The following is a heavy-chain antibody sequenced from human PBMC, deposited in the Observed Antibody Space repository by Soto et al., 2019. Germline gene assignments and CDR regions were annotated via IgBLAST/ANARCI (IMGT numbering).Heavy chain of an antibody. V-gene: IGHV3-33*01. CDR1: GDSLSNYG. CDR2: IWHDGRYE. J-gene: IGHJ4*02. CDR3: VTGGGVHYDSTWGDF. D-gene: IGHD4-17*01. Sequence: QVQLVESGGGVVQPGKSLRLSCVASGDSLSNYGMHWVRQAPGKGLEWVASIWHDGRYEFHADSVKGRFAISRDNSKNSLSLQMERARVEGTAMYYCVTGGGVHYDSTWGDFWGQGTLVTVSS.